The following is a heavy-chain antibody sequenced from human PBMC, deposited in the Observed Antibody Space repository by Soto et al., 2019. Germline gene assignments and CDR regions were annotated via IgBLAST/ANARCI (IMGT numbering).Heavy chain of an antibody. CDR3: ARGGTFAYDTSGYSVY. Sequence: ASVKVSCKTSGYTFSAYYMHWVRQAPGQGLEWMGWINPKSGGTLYAQKFQGRVTMTRDTSISTAFMELSRLRSDDTAVYYCARGGTFAYDTSGYSVYWGQGTLVTVSS. D-gene: IGHD3-22*01. V-gene: IGHV1-2*02. CDR1: GYTFSAYY. CDR2: INPKSGGT. J-gene: IGHJ4*02.